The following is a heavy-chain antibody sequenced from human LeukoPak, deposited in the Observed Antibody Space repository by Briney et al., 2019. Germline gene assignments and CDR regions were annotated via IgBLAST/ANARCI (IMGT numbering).Heavy chain of an antibody. CDR2: INQDGGAK. V-gene: IGHV3-7*01. Sequence: PGGSLRLSCAASGFTFSNYWMSWVRQAPGKGLEWVAHINQDGGAKYYVDSVEGRFTISRDNAKNSLYLQMNRLRADDTAVYYCARDNDYGDYVSRNILNAFDIWGQGTMVTVSS. CDR1: GFTFSNYW. D-gene: IGHD4-17*01. J-gene: IGHJ3*02. CDR3: ARDNDYGDYVSRNILNAFDI.